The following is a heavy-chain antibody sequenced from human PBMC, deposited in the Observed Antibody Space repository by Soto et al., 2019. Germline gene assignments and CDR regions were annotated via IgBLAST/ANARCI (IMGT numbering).Heavy chain of an antibody. J-gene: IGHJ5*02. CDR2: ISFDGSHK. CDR1: GFTFSSYG. D-gene: IGHD3-22*01. CDR3: AKSDSSGQDSNCFDP. V-gene: IGHV3-30*18. Sequence: GGSLRLSCAASGFTFSSYGMHWVRQAPGKGLEWVAVISFDGSHKYYAVSVKGRFTISRDNSKNTLYLQMNSLRAEDTAVYYCAKSDSSGQDSNCFDPWGQGTLVTVSS.